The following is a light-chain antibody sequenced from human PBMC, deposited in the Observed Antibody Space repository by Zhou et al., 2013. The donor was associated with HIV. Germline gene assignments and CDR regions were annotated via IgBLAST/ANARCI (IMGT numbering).Light chain of an antibody. CDR3: QQYYSTPYS. CDR2: GAS. V-gene: IGKV1-13*02. J-gene: IGKJ2*03. Sequence: AIQLTQSPSSLSASVGGRVTITCRASQAIGSALAWYQQQPGKAPKFLIYGASILQSGVSANFRGSGSGTDFSLTINNLQPEDFATYYCQQYYSTPYSFGQGTKLEIK. CDR1: QAIGSA.